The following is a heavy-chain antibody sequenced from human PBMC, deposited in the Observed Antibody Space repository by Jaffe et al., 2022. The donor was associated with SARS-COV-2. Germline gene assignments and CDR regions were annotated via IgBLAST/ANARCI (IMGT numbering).Heavy chain of an antibody. Sequence: QVQLQESGPGLVKPSETLSLTCTVSGYSISSGYYWGWIRQPPGKGLEWIGSIYHSGSTYYNPSLKSRVTISVDTSKNHFSLKLSSVTAADTAVYYCARDSGYCSGISCRGFWDYWGQRTLVTVSS. CDR3: ARDSGYCSGISCRGFWDY. CDR2: IYHSGST. V-gene: IGHV4-38-2*02. D-gene: IGHD2-15*01. CDR1: GYSISSGYY. J-gene: IGHJ4*02.